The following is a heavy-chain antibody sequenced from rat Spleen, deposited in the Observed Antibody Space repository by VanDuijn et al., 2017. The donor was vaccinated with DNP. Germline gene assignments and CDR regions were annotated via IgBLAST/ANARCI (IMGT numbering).Heavy chain of an antibody. Sequence: EVQLVETGGGLVQPGRSLKLSCVVSGFTFSRYWMYWIRLAPGKGLEWVASISSDGGLTYYPDSVKGRFTISRDNAENTVYLQMNSLRSEDSATYYCASWAPIAPLSTSNYWGQGVMVTVSS. CDR1: GFTFSRYW. CDR3: ASWAPIAPLSTSNY. V-gene: IGHV5-58*01. J-gene: IGHJ2*01. CDR2: ISSDGGLT. D-gene: IGHD1-2*01.